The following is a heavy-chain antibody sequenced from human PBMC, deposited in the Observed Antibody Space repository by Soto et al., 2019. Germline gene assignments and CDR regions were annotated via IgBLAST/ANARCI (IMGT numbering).Heavy chain of an antibody. CDR1: GGTFSSCA. V-gene: IGHV1-69*13. J-gene: IGHJ4*02. CDR2: IIPIFGTA. CDR3: ARGSTYGDYFDY. D-gene: IGHD4-17*01. Sequence: SVKVSCKASGGTFSSCAISWVRQAPGQGLEWMGGIIPIFGTANYAQKFQGRVTITADESTSTAYMELSSLRSEDTAVYYCARGSTYGDYFDYWGQGTLVTVSS.